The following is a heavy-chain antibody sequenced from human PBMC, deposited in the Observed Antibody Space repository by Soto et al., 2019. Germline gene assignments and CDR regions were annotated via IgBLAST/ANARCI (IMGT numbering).Heavy chain of an antibody. V-gene: IGHV3-23*01. J-gene: IGHJ4*02. Sequence: EAQLLESGGGIVQPGGSLRVSCVASGFTFRNFVMSWVRQAPGKGLEWVSAIRGTGGETFYADSVKGRFTISRDNSKNTLYQQMNSLRDEDTALYFCAQERGWGVVSPSHDYWGQGTLVTVSS. D-gene: IGHD2-21*01. CDR1: GFTFRNFV. CDR2: IRGTGGET. CDR3: AQERGWGVVSPSHDY.